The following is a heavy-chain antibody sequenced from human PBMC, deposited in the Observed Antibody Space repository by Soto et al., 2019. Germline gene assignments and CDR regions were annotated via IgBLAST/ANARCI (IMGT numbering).Heavy chain of an antibody. D-gene: IGHD3-9*01. V-gene: IGHV4-39*01. Sequence: SETLSVTCTVSVGSISSSSYYWGWILQPPGKGLEWIGSIYYSGSTYYNPSLKSRVTISVDTSKNQFSLKLSSVTAADTAVYYCARHRGYYDILTGYYTELNFDYWGQGTLVTVSS. CDR2: IYYSGST. J-gene: IGHJ4*02. CDR1: VGSISSSSYY. CDR3: ARHRGYYDILTGYYTELNFDY.